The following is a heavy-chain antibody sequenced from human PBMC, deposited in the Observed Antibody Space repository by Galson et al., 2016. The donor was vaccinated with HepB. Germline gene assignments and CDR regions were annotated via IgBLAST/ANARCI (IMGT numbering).Heavy chain of an antibody. V-gene: IGHV4-39*01. CDR2: YSGNT. D-gene: IGHD3-3*01. CDR3: ARQTRIAIFGDAFDI. Sequence: YSGNTYFNPSLRSRVTLSVDTSKNQFYLNLTSVTAADTTVYYCARQTRIAIFGDAFDIWGQGTMVTVSS. J-gene: IGHJ3*02.